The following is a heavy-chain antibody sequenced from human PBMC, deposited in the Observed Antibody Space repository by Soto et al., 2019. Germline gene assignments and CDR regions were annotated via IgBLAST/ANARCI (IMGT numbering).Heavy chain of an antibody. J-gene: IGHJ4*02. CDR3: TSGYYSHYCDY. Sequence: EVQLVESGGGLVQPGGSLRLSCAASGFSFSSYWMHWVRQAPGKGLVWFSRISSGGTSTTYEDSVKGRFTISRDNAKNTLYLQMNSLRAEDTAVYYCTSGYYSHYCDYWGQGTLVTVSS. V-gene: IGHV3-74*01. D-gene: IGHD3-3*01. CDR2: ISSGGTST. CDR1: GFSFSSYW.